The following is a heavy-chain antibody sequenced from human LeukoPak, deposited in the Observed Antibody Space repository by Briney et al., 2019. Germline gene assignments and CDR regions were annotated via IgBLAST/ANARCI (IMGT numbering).Heavy chain of an antibody. J-gene: IGHJ4*02. CDR2: INHSGST. CDR3: ARGTVTTPDYFDY. CDR1: GYSISSGYY. Sequence: PSETLSLTCAVSGYSISSGYYWSWIRQPPGKGLEWIGEINHSGSTNYNPSLKSRVTISVDTSKNQFSLKLSSVTAADTAVYYCARGTVTTPDYFDYWGQGTLVTVSS. D-gene: IGHD4-17*01. V-gene: IGHV4-34*01.